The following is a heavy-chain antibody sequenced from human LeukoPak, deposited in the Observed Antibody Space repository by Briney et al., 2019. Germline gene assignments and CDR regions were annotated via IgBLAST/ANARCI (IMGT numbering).Heavy chain of an antibody. CDR3: AKDEAAAGTGYFYYYMDV. D-gene: IGHD6-13*01. Sequence: GGSLRLSCTVSGFTVSSNSMSWVRQAPGKGLEWVSSFSTTGGSTYYADSVKGRFTISRDNSKNTLYLQMNTLRAEDTAVYYCAKDEAAAGTGYFYYYMDVWGKGTTVTVSS. CDR2: FSTTGGST. CDR1: GFTVSSNS. J-gene: IGHJ6*03. V-gene: IGHV3-23*01.